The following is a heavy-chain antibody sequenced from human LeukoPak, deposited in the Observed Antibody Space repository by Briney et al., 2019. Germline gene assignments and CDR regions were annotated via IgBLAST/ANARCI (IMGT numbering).Heavy chain of an antibody. J-gene: IGHJ4*02. CDR3: ARVNGDYFDH. D-gene: IGHD2-8*01. Sequence: SETLSLTCTVSGGSISSGGYYWSWIRQHPGKGLEWIEFIYYSGSTYYNPSLMSRVTISVGTSQNQFSMKLSSVTAADTAVYYCARVNGDYFDHWGQGTLVTVSS. CDR2: IYYSGST. CDR1: GGSISSGGYY. V-gene: IGHV4-31*03.